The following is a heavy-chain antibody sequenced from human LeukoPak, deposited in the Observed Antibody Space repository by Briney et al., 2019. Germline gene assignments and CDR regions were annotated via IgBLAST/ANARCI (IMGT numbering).Heavy chain of an antibody. CDR2: MSPGGGNI. D-gene: IGHD6-19*01. J-gene: IGHJ4*02. Sequence: GGSLRLSCAASGFSFSDYHMNWIRQAPGKGLEWISYMSPGGGNIYFADSVKGRFTLSRDNAKHSLELQMNSLTAEDTAVYYCSSGRDIAVAGPGGYFDYWGQGTLVTVSS. CDR1: GFSFSDYH. CDR3: SSGRDIAVAGPGGYFDY. V-gene: IGHV3-11*01.